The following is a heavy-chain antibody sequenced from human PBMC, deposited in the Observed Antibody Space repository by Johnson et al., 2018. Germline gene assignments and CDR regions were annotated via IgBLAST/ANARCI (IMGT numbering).Heavy chain of an antibody. CDR3: AERGQFGEINPMDG. Sequence: VQLVQSGGGLVQPGESLRLSCAVSGFTFRSHWMSWVRQAPGNGLEWVANIRQDGGEIYYVDSVKGRFTISRDNAKNSLYLQMSTLRPEDTALYFCAERGQFGEINPMDGWGQGTTVTVSS. J-gene: IGHJ6*02. CDR2: IRQDGGEI. CDR1: GFTFRSHW. V-gene: IGHV3-7*03. D-gene: IGHD3-10*01.